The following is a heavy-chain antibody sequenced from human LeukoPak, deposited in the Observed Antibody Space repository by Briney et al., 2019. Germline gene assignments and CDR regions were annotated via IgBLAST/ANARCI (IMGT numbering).Heavy chain of an antibody. Sequence: SETLSLTCTVPGGSISSYYWSWIRQPAGKGLEWIGRIYTSGSTNYNPSLKSRVTMSVDTSKNQFSLKLSSVTAADTAVYYCARGGVYCGGDCCSGLSYWGQGTLVTVSS. V-gene: IGHV4-4*07. CDR1: GGSISSYY. CDR2: IYTSGST. D-gene: IGHD2-21*02. CDR3: ARGGVYCGGDCCSGLSY. J-gene: IGHJ4*02.